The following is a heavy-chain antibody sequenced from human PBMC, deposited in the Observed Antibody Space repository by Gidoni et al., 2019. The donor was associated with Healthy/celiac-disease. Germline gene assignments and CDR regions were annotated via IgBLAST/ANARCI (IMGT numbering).Heavy chain of an antibody. V-gene: IGHV4-34*01. CDR1: VGSFRGYS. D-gene: IGHD2-2*01. J-gene: IGHJ6*02. CDR2: INHSGST. Sequence: QVQLQQWGAGLLKPSETLSLTCAGYVGSFRGYSWSWIRQPPGKGLEWRGEINHSGSTNYNPSLKRRVTISVDTSKNQFSLKLSSVTAADTAVYYCARGGDIVVVPANHYYYYYGMDVWGQGTTVTVSS. CDR3: ARGGDIVVVPANHYYYYYGMDV.